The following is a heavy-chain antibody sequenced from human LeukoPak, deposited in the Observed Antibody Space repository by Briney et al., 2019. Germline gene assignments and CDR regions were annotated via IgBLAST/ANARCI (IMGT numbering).Heavy chain of an antibody. CDR2: ISYDGSNK. D-gene: IGHD1-26*01. J-gene: IGHJ4*02. V-gene: IGHV3-30-3*01. CDR3: AGEWEVPDSPHIDY. Sequence: PGGSLRLSCAASGFTFSSYAMHWVRQAPGKGLEWVAVISYDGSNKYYADSVKGRFTISRDNSKNTLYLQMNSLRPEDTGVYYCAGEWEVPDSPHIDYWGQGTLVTVSS. CDR1: GFTFSSYA.